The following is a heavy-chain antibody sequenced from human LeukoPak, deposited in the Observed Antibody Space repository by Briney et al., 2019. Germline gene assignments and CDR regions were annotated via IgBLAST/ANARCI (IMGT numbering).Heavy chain of an antibody. J-gene: IGHJ6*02. CDR2: IWYDGSNK. V-gene: IGHV3-33*01. CDR1: GFTFSSYG. CDR3: ARDVVVGTHYGMDV. D-gene: IGHD2-21*01. Sequence: PGGSLRLSCTASGFTFSSYGMHWVRQAPGKGLEWLAIIWYDGSNKYYADSVKGRFTISRDNSKNTLYLQVNSLRVEDTAVYYCARDVVVGTHYGMDVWGQGTTVTVSS.